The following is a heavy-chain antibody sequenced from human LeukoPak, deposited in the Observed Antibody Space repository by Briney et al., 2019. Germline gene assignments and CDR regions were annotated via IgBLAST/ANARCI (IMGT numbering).Heavy chain of an antibody. CDR1: GFTVSTNY. CDR2: IYSGGST. Sequence: GGSLRLSCAASGFTVSTNYMSWVRQAPGKGLEWVSLIYSGGSTHYADSVKGRFTFSRDNSKNTLYLQMNSLRAEDTAVYYCARAIPYYFDSSGYYYDYWGQGTLVTVAS. D-gene: IGHD3-22*01. V-gene: IGHV3-53*01. J-gene: IGHJ4*02. CDR3: ARAIPYYFDSSGYYYDY.